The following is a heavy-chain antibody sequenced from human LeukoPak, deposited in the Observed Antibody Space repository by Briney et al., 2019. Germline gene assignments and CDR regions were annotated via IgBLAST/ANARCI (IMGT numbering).Heavy chain of an antibody. CDR2: INPNSGGT. Sequence: ASVKVSCKASGYTFTSYGISWVRQAPGQGLEWMGWINPNSGGTNYAQKFQGRVTMTRDTSISTAYMELSRLRSDDTAVYYCARDKYYYGSGSYPYYYYMDVWGKGTTVTISS. CDR3: ARDKYYYGSGSYPYYYYMDV. V-gene: IGHV1-2*02. CDR1: GYTFTSYG. J-gene: IGHJ6*03. D-gene: IGHD3-10*01.